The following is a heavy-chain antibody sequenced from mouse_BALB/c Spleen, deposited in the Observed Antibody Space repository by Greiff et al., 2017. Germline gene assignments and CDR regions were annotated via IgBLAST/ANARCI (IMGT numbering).Heavy chain of an antibody. CDR2: IYPGSGST. J-gene: IGHJ2*01. CDR1: GYNFTSYW. D-gene: IGHD2-3*01. CDR3: ARDDPLFDY. V-gene: IGHV1-55*01. Sequence: QVQLQQPGAELVKPGTSVKLSCKASGYNFTSYWINWVKLRPGQGLEWIADIYPGSGSTNYNEKFKSKATLTVDTSSSTAYMQLSSLASEDSALYYCARDDPLFDYWGQGTTLTVSS.